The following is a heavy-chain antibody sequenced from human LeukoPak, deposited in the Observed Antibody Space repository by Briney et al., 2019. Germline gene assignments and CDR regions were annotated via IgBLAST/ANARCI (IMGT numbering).Heavy chain of an antibody. D-gene: IGHD6-19*01. Sequence: GGSLRLSCAASGFTFSSYGMHWVRQAPGKGLEWVAVISYDGSNKYYADSVKGRFTISRDNAKNALYLQMNSLRAEDTAVYYCARVSIAVAAGDYWGQGTLVTVSS. CDR2: ISYDGSNK. J-gene: IGHJ4*02. V-gene: IGHV3-30*03. CDR1: GFTFSSYG. CDR3: ARVSIAVAAGDY.